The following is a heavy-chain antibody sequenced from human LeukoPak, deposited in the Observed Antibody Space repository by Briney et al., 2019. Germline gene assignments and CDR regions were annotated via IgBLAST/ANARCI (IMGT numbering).Heavy chain of an antibody. V-gene: IGHV3-21*01. CDR1: GFTFSSYA. CDR3: ARDGSAHYNDNTGYRGEFDS. D-gene: IGHD3-22*01. J-gene: IGHJ4*02. Sequence: GGSLRLSCAASGFTFSSYAMNWVRQAPGKGLEWVSCISSNSHYIYYADSVKGRFTISRDNAKNSLYLQMNSLRAEDAAVYYCARDGSAHYNDNTGYRGEFDSWGQGAPVTVSS. CDR2: ISSNSHYI.